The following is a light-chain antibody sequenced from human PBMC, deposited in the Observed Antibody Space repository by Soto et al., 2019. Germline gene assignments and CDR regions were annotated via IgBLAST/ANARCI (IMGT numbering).Light chain of an antibody. J-gene: IGKJ4*01. V-gene: IGKV3-11*01. CDR1: QSVSSY. CDR3: QQRSYWPLP. Sequence: EVVLTQSPATLSLSPGERATLSCRASQSVSSYLAWYQQKSGQAPRLLIYDASDRATGIPAGFSGSGSGTDFTLTISSLEPEDFSVYYCQQRSYWPLPLGGGPNVDI. CDR2: DAS.